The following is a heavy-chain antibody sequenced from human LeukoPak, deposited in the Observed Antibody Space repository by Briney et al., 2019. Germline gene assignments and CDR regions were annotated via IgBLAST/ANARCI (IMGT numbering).Heavy chain of an antibody. CDR3: ARLVAAAASGFRHDAFDI. CDR2: IIPIFGTA. D-gene: IGHD6-13*01. CDR1: GGTFSSYA. J-gene: IGHJ3*02. V-gene: IGHV1-69*05. Sequence: AASVKVSCKASGGTFSSYAISWVRQAPGQGLEWMGGIIPIFGTANYAQKFQGRVTITTDESTSTAYMELSSLRSEDTAVYYCARLVAAAASGFRHDAFDIWGQGTMVTVSS.